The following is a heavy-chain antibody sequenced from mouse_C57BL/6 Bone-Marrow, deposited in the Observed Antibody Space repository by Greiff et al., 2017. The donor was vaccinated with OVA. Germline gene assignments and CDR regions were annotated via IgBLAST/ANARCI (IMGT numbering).Heavy chain of an antibody. D-gene: IGHD1-1*01. CDR2: IDPSDSYT. J-gene: IGHJ1*03. Sequence: QVQLQQPGAELVMPGASVKLSCKASGYTFTSYWMHWVKQRPGQGLEWIGEIDPSDSYTNYNQKFKGKSTLTVDKSSSTAYMQLSSLTSEDSAVYYCARFYYGSSPHWYFDVWGTGTTVTVSS. CDR1: GYTFTSYW. CDR3: ARFYYGSSPHWYFDV. V-gene: IGHV1-69*01.